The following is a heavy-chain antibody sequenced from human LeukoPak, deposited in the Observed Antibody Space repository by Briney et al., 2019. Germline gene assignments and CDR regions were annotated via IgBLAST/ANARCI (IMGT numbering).Heavy chain of an antibody. CDR2: INHSGSP. Sequence: PSETLSLTCAVYGGSFSGSYWSWIRQPPGKGLEWIGEINHSGSPNYNPSLKSRVTISVDTSKNQFSLKLSSVTAADTAVYYCAGIAVAGPQFDYWGQGTLVTVSS. CDR3: AGIAVAGPQFDY. D-gene: IGHD6-19*01. J-gene: IGHJ4*02. CDR1: GGSFSGSY. V-gene: IGHV4-34*01.